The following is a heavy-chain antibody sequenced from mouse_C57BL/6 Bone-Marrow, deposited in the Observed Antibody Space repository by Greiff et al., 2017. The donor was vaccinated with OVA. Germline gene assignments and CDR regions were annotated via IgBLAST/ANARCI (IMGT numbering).Heavy chain of an antibody. Sequence: EVQLQESGPGLVKPSQSLSLTCSVTGYSITSGYYWNWIRQFPGNKLEWMGYISYDGSNNYNPSLKNRISITRDTSKNQFFLKLNSVTTEDTATYYCARGGYYYGMDYWGQGTSVTVSS. CDR2: ISYDGSN. J-gene: IGHJ4*01. CDR3: ARGGYYYGMDY. V-gene: IGHV3-6*01. CDR1: GYSITSGYY.